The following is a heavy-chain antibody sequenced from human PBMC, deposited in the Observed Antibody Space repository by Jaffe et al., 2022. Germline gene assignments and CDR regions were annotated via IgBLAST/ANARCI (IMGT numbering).Heavy chain of an antibody. CDR2: IIPIFGTA. Sequence: QVQLVQSGAEVKKPGSSVKVSCKASGGTFSSYAISWVRQAPGQGLEWMGGIIPIFGTANYAQKFQGRVTITTDESTSTAYMELSSLRSEDTAVYYCARSLSRITMIVVTPYDAFDIWGQGTMVTVSS. J-gene: IGHJ3*02. CDR3: ARSLSRITMIVVTPYDAFDI. CDR1: GGTFSSYA. D-gene: IGHD3-22*01. V-gene: IGHV1-69*05.